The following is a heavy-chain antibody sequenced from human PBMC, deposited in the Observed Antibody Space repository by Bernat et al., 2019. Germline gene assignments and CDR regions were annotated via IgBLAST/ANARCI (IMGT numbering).Heavy chain of an antibody. D-gene: IGHD5-18*01. V-gene: IGHV1-69*12. Sequence: QVQLVQSGAVVKKPGSSVKVSCKASGGTFSSYAISWVRQAPGQGLEWMGGIIPIFGTANYAQKFQGRVTITADESTSTAYMELSSLRSEETAVYYCASVDTAMVSLYYYYGMDVWGQGTTVTVSS. CDR3: ASVDTAMVSLYYYYGMDV. J-gene: IGHJ6*02. CDR2: IIPIFGTA. CDR1: GGTFSSYA.